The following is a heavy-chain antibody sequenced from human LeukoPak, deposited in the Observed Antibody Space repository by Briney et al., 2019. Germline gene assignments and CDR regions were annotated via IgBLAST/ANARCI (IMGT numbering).Heavy chain of an antibody. Sequence: ASVKVSCKASGHTFTSYYMHWERQPHGQGLEWMGIINPSGGRTSYAQKFPGRVTITRDTSTSTVYMELSSLRSEDTAVYYCARVRDDSSGYYYRYWGQGTLVTVSS. CDR1: GHTFTSYY. CDR3: ARVRDDSSGYYYRY. D-gene: IGHD3-22*01. CDR2: INPSGGRT. V-gene: IGHV1-46*01. J-gene: IGHJ4*02.